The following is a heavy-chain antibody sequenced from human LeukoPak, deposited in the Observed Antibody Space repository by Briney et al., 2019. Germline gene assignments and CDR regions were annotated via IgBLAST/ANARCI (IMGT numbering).Heavy chain of an antibody. V-gene: IGHV4-39*01. CDR1: RGSISSSSYY. CDR2: IYYSGST. J-gene: IGHJ4*02. CDR3: ARQHESSRPGD. D-gene: IGHD6-13*01. Sequence: SETLSLTCTVSRGSISSSSYYWGWIRQPPGNGLEWIGSIYYSGSTYSNPSLKTRVNISVETYKNQFSLKLRSVTAADTAVYYCARQHESSRPGDWGQGTLVTVSS.